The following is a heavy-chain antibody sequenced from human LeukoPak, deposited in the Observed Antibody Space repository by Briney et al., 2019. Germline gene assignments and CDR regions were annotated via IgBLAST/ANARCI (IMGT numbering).Heavy chain of an antibody. V-gene: IGHV3-23*01. D-gene: IGHD6-19*01. Sequence: GGSLRLSCAASGFTFSSYAMSWVRQAPGKGLEWVSTISGSGGSIYYADSVKGRFTISRDNSKNTLYLQMNSLRAEDTAVYYCAKGDSSGWYYAPSLDMDVWGKGTTVTVSS. CDR1: GFTFSSYA. CDR3: AKGDSSGWYYAPSLDMDV. CDR2: ISGSGGSI. J-gene: IGHJ6*03.